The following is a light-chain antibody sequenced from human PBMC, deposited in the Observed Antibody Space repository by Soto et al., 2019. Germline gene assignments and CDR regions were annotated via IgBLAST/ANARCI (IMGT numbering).Light chain of an antibody. Sequence: DIVLTQSPGTLSLSPGERATLSCRASQSVSNTYLAWYQQKPGLAPRLLIYGASSRATGIPDRFSGSGSGTDFTLTISRLEPGDAAVYYWHQYGSTYTFGQGTKLEI. CDR3: HQYGSTYT. CDR2: GAS. V-gene: IGKV3-20*01. CDR1: QSVSNTY. J-gene: IGKJ2*01.